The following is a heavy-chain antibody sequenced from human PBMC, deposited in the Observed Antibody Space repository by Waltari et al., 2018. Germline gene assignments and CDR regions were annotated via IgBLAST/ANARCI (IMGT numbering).Heavy chain of an antibody. CDR1: GFPFGNYW. Sequence: EVQLVESGGGLVQHGGSLRLSCTASGFPFGNYWMHWVLTGPGKGLVLVSRVNSDASTTTYADSVKGRFTISRDNAKNTLYLQMNSLRDDDTAVYYCGRSGKPGGVDVWGQGTTVTVSS. J-gene: IGHJ6*02. CDR3: GRSGKPGGVDV. CDR2: VNSDASTT. V-gene: IGHV3-74*01.